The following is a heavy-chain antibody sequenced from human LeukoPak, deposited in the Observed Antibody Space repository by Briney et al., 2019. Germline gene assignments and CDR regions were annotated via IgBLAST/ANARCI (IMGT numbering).Heavy chain of an antibody. CDR2: ISGTGGST. D-gene: IGHD3-10*01. CDR3: AKDSTDLLWFGELSIGGMDV. CDR1: GFTFRSYA. J-gene: IGHJ6*02. Sequence: GGSLRLSCGTSGFTFRSYAMSWVRQAPGKGLDWVSGISGTGGSTYYADSVKGRFTVSRDNSKNTLYLQMNGLRVEDTAVYYCAKDSTDLLWFGELSIGGMDVWGQGTTVTVSS. V-gene: IGHV3-23*01.